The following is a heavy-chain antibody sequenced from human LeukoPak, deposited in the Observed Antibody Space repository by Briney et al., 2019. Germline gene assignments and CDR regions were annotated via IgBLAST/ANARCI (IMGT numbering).Heavy chain of an antibody. CDR1: GFTFSSYA. V-gene: IGHV3-23*01. CDR2: ISGSGGST. Sequence: PGGSLRLSRAASGFTFSSYAMSWVRQAPGKGLEWVSAISGSGGSTYYADSVKGRFTISRDNSKNTLYLQMNSLRAEDTAVYYCARHDSSGYYYFDYWGQGTLVTVSS. J-gene: IGHJ4*02. CDR3: ARHDSSGYYYFDY. D-gene: IGHD3-22*01.